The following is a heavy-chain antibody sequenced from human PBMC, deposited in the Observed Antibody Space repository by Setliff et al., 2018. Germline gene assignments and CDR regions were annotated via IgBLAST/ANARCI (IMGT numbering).Heavy chain of an antibody. V-gene: IGHV4-61*09. CDR2: FYTSGIT. CDR1: GGSISSGSYY. Sequence: PSETLSLTCTVSGGSISSGSYYWTWIRQPAGKGLEWIGHFYTSGITSYNPSLKSRVTISVDTSKNQLSLKLNSVTAADTAVYYCARDHRDGYNAPYYYYYMDVWGKGTTVTVSS. CDR3: ARDHRDGYNAPYYYYYMDV. D-gene: IGHD5-12*01. J-gene: IGHJ6*03.